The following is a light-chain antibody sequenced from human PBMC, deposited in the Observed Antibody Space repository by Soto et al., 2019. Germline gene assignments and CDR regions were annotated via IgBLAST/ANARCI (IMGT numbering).Light chain of an antibody. J-gene: IGLJ1*01. CDR1: RSNIGSNA. CDR3: QSYDSGLSGYV. CDR2: AND. V-gene: IGLV1-40*01. Sequence: QSVLTQPPSASGTPGLGVSISCSGSRSNIGSNAVSWYQHLPGTAPKLLIYANDNLPSGVPDRFSGSKSGTSASLAITGLQAEDEADYYCQSYDSGLSGYVFGSGTKLTVL.